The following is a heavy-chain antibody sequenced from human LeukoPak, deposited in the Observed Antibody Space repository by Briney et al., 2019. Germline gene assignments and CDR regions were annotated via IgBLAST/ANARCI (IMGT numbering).Heavy chain of an antibody. V-gene: IGHV3-23*01. J-gene: IGHJ4*02. CDR1: GFTFSSYA. D-gene: IGHD2-8*02. CDR3: ANIGSLVVYDRDYY. CDR2: ISGSGGST. Sequence: PGGSLRLSCAASGFTFSSYAMSWVRQAPGKGLEWVSAISGSGGSTYYADSVKGRFTISRDNSKNTLYLQMNSLRAEDTAVYYCANIGSLVVYDRDYYWGQGTLVTVSS.